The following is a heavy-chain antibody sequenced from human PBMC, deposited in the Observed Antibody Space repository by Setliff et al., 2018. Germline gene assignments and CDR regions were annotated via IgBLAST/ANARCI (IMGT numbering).Heavy chain of an antibody. V-gene: IGHV3-74*01. Sequence: GGSLRLSCAASGFTFSSYWMHWVRQAPGKGLVWVSRINSDGSSTSYADSVKGRFTISRDNAKNSLYLQMNSLRAEDTAVYYCARVHYETSTYSPTLFDHWGQGALVTVSS. D-gene: IGHD3-22*01. CDR3: ARVHYETSTYSPTLFDH. CDR2: INSDGSST. J-gene: IGHJ4*02. CDR1: GFTFSSYW.